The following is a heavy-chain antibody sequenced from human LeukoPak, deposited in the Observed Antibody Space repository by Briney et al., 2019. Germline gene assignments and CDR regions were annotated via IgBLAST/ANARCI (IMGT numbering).Heavy chain of an antibody. Sequence: SETLSLTCTVSGGSISSSSYYWGWIRQPPGKGLEWIGSIYYSGSTYYNPSLKSRVTISVDTSKNQFSLKLSSVTAADTAVYYCARENNYYGSGSYRFFDYWGQGTLVTVSS. CDR1: GGSISSSSYY. D-gene: IGHD3-10*01. J-gene: IGHJ4*02. V-gene: IGHV4-39*07. CDR3: ARENNYYGSGSYRFFDY. CDR2: IYYSGST.